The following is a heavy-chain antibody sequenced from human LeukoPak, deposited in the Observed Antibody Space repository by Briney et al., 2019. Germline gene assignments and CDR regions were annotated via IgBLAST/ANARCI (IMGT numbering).Heavy chain of an antibody. J-gene: IGHJ4*02. Sequence: ASVKVSCKASGYTFTGYYMHWVRQAPGQGLEWMGWNNPNSGGTNYAQKFQGRVTMTRDTSISTAYMELSRLRSDDTAVYYCARDPAKGSSRPRWDYWGQGTLVTVSS. CDR2: NNPNSGGT. D-gene: IGHD1-26*01. CDR1: GYTFTGYY. CDR3: ARDPAKGSSRPRWDY. V-gene: IGHV1-2*02.